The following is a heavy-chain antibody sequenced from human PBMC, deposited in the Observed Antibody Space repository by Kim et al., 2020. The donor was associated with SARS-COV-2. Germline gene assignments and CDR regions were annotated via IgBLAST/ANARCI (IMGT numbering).Heavy chain of an antibody. CDR1: GFIFSDYY. CDR3: ARDLRTYDYVWGSYRYKSFDY. J-gene: IGHJ4*02. D-gene: IGHD3-16*02. Sequence: GGSLRLSCAXSGFIFSDYYMSWIRQAPGKGLEWVSYISSSSSYTNYADSVKGRFTISRDNAKNSLYLQMNSLRAEDTAVYYCARDLRTYDYVWGSYRYKSFDYWGQGTLVTVSS. V-gene: IGHV3-11*05. CDR2: ISSSSSYT.